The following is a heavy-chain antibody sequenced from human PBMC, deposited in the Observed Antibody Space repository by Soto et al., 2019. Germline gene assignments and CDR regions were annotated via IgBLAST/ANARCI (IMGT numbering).Heavy chain of an antibody. J-gene: IGHJ6*02. CDR3: ARDHPGVIVVVPAAINYYGMDV. D-gene: IGHD2-2*02. V-gene: IGHV1-69*05. CDR1: GGTFDRHT. Sequence: SVKVSCKASGGTFDRHTINWVRQAPGQGLEWMGGIIPIFSTPNYAQKLQGRVTMTTDTSTSTAYMELRSLRSDDTAVYYCARDHPGVIVVVPAAINYYGMDVWGQGTTVTVSS. CDR2: IIPIFSTP.